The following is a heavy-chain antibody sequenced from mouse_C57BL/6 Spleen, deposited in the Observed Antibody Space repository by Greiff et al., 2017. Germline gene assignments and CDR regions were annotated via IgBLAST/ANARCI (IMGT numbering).Heavy chain of an antibody. D-gene: IGHD2-14*01. CDR3: AMEGTTTGFAY. Sequence: QVQLQPPGAELVKPGASVKVSCKASGYTFTSSKMHWVKQRHGKGLEWIGRIHPSDGGTNYNQKLKGKATLPVDKSSSTAYMQRSSLTAEDAAFYYGAMEGTTTGFAYWGQGTLVTVSA. CDR1: GYTFTSSK. CDR2: IHPSDGGT. J-gene: IGHJ3*01. V-gene: IGHV1-74*01.